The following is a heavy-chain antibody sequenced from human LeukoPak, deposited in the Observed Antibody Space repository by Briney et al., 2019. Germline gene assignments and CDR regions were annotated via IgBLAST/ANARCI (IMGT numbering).Heavy chain of an antibody. V-gene: IGHV1-18*01. CDR2: ISAYNGNT. J-gene: IGHJ4*02. D-gene: IGHD5-12*01. CDR1: GYTFTSYG. Sequence: ASVKVSCKASGYTFTSYGISWVRQAPGQGLEWMGWISAYNGNTNYAQKFQGRVTITRDTSASTAYMELSSLRSEDTAVYYCARDQSGPLDYWGQGTLVTVSS. CDR3: ARDQSGPLDY.